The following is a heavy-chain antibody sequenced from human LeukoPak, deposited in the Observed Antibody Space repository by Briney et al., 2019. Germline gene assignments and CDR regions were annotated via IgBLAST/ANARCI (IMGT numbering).Heavy chain of an antibody. CDR3: ATLGYCSTTSCSAFDY. V-gene: IGHV4-39*01. Sequence: VKPSETLSLTCTVSGGSISSSSYYWGWIRQPPGKGLEWIGSIYYSGSTYYNPSLKSRVTTSVDTSKNQFSLKLSSVPAADTAVYYCATLGYCSTTSCSAFDYWGQGTLVTVSS. J-gene: IGHJ4*02. D-gene: IGHD2-2*01. CDR2: IYYSGST. CDR1: GGSISSSSYY.